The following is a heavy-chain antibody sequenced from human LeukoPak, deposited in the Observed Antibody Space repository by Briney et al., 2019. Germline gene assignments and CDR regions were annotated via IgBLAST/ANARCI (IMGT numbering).Heavy chain of an antibody. Sequence: SETLSLTCAVPGYSISSGYYWGWIRQPPGKGLEWIGSTYHSGNTYYHPSLKSRVTISVDTSKNQFSLRLSSVTAADTAVYYCARVIGGYCSSTSCYALDVWGKGTTVTVSS. CDR1: GYSISSGYY. J-gene: IGHJ6*04. CDR2: TYHSGNT. D-gene: IGHD2-2*01. CDR3: ARVIGGYCSSTSCYALDV. V-gene: IGHV4-38-2*01.